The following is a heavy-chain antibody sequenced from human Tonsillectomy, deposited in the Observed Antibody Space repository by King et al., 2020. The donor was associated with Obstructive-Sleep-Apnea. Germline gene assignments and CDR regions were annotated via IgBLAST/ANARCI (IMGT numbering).Heavy chain of an antibody. V-gene: IGHV3-30*04. D-gene: IGHD5-12*01. CDR2: ISYDGSNK. CDR1: GFTFSSYA. J-gene: IGHJ4*02. Sequence: VQLVESGGGVVQPGRSLRLSCAASGFTFSSYAMHWVRQAPGKGLEGVAVISYDGSNKYYADSVKGRFTISRDNSKNTLYLQMNSLRTEDTAVYYCAREGYSGYDYHYWGQGTLVTVSS. CDR3: AREGYSGYDYHY.